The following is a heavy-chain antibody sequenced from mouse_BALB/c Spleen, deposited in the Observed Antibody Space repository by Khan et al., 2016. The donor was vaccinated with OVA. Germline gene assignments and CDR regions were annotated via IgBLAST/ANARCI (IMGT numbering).Heavy chain of an antibody. Sequence: QVQLQQSGPELVKPGASVRISCKASGYTFTSYYIHWVKQRPGQGLEWIGWIYPGNVNTKYNEKFKGKATLTADTSSSTAYMQLSSLTSEYSAVYFCARWGGNYPSYAMDYWGQGTSVTVSS. CDR2: IYPGNVNT. CDR3: ARWGGNYPSYAMDY. CDR1: GYTFTSYY. V-gene: IGHV1S56*01. J-gene: IGHJ4*01. D-gene: IGHD2-1*01.